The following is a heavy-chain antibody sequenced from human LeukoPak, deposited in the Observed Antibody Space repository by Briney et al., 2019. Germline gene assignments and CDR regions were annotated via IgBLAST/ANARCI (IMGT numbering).Heavy chain of an antibody. Sequence: SQTLSLTCTVSGGSISSGGYYWIWIRQHPGKGLEWIGYIYYSGSTYYHPPLKSRVTISVDTSKNQFSLKLSSVTAADTAVYYCARIYGSGMAARFDPWGQGTLVTVSS. V-gene: IGHV4-30-4*08. CDR1: GGSISSGGYY. CDR2: IYYSGST. D-gene: IGHD3-10*01. CDR3: ARIYGSGMAARFDP. J-gene: IGHJ5*02.